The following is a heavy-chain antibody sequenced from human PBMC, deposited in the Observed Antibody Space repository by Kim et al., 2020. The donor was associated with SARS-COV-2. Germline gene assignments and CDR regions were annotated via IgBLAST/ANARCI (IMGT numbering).Heavy chain of an antibody. CDR2: IYYSGST. J-gene: IGHJ5*02. D-gene: IGHD1-26*01. V-gene: IGHV4-59*01. Sequence: SETLSLTCTVSGGSISSYYWSWIRQPPGKGLEWIGYIYYSGSTNYNPSLKSRVTISVDTSKNQFSLKLSSVTAADTAVYYCARGNLGGATGVWFDPWGQGTLVTVSS. CDR1: GGSISSYY. CDR3: ARGNLGGATGVWFDP.